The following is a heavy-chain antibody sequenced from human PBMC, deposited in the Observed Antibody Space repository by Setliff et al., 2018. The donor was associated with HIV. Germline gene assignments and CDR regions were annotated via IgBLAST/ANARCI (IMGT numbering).Heavy chain of an antibody. CDR3: ARGVIDSSGYSRYNWFDP. V-gene: IGHV1-8*01. CDR2: VNPNSGNT. D-gene: IGHD3-22*01. J-gene: IGHJ5*02. Sequence: ASVKVSCKVSGYTLTELSRHWVRQAPGQGLEWMGWVNPNSGNTGYAQKFQGRVTMTRNTSISTAYMELSSLRSEDTAVYYCARGVIDSSGYSRYNWFDPWGQGTLVTVSS. CDR1: GYTLTELS.